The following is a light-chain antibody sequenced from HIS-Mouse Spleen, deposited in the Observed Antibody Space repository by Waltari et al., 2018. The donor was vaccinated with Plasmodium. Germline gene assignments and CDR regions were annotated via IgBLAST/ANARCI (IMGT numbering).Light chain of an antibody. CDR1: SSDVGGYNY. CDR2: DVS. Sequence: QSALTQPASVSGSPGQSTTISCTGTSSDVGGYNYVSWYQQHPGKAPKLMIYDVSKRPSGVSKRFSGSKSGNTASLTISGLQAEDEADYYCSSYTSSSTRVFGGGTKLTVL. CDR3: SSYTSSSTRV. J-gene: IGLJ3*02. V-gene: IGLV2-14*03.